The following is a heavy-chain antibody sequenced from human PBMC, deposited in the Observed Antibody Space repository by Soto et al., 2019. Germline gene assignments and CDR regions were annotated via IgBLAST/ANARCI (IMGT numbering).Heavy chain of an antibody. V-gene: IGHV1-3*01. CDR3: ARDRPTSSIRARDYYYAMDV. CDR1: GYTFTSYA. J-gene: IGHJ6*02. Sequence: EASVKVSCKASGYTFTSYAMHWVRQAPGQRLEWMGWINAGNGNTNYAQKLQGRVTMTTDTSTTTAYMELRSLRSDDTAVYYCARDRPTSSIRARDYYYAMDVWGQGTTVTVSS. D-gene: IGHD6-6*01. CDR2: INAGNGNT.